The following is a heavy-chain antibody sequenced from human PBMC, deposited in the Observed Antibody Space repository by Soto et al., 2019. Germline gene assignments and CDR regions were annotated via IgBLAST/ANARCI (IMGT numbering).Heavy chain of an antibody. CDR1: GFTVSSNY. CDR3: ARGPHLAAAGTTPLDY. J-gene: IGHJ4*02. V-gene: IGHV3-53*01. CDR2: IYSGGST. D-gene: IGHD6-13*01. Sequence: PGGSLRLSCAASGFTVSSNYMSWVRQAPGKGLEWVSVIYSGGSTYYADSVKGRFTISRDNSKNTLYLQMNSLRAEDTAVYYSARGPHLAAAGTTPLDYWGQGTLVTVSS.